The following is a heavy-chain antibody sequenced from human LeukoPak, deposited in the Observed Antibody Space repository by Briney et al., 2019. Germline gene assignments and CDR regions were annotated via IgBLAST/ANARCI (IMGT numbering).Heavy chain of an antibody. CDR2: VHSSGTT. D-gene: IGHD1-26*01. Sequence: SETLSLTCTVSGGSISSYYWSWIRQPPGKGPEWIANVHSSGTTYYNPSLRSRVTISIDTSKNQFSLRLTSVTTADTAVYYCARDIRAVGATLYFDYWGQGTLLTVSS. J-gene: IGHJ4*02. V-gene: IGHV4-4*08. CDR1: GGSISSYY. CDR3: ARDIRAVGATLYFDY.